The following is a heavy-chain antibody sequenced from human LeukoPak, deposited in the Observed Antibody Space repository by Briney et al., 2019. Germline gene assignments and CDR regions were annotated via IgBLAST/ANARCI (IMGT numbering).Heavy chain of an antibody. V-gene: IGHV3-30*02. Sequence: GGSLRLSCAASGITFSTSGMHWVRQAPGRGLEWVAFMRHDGSNEKYADSVKGRFTISRDNSKNTLYLQMNSLIVEDTAVYYCAKDRTVVVTAYGGWYDPWGQGTLVTVSS. D-gene: IGHD2-15*01. J-gene: IGHJ5*02. CDR1: GITFSTSG. CDR3: AKDRTVVVTAYGGWYDP. CDR2: MRHDGSNE.